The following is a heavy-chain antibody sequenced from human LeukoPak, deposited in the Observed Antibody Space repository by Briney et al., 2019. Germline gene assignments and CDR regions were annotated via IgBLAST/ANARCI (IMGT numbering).Heavy chain of an antibody. CDR1: GFPFSGYA. Sequence: GGSLSLSCAASGFPFSGYALNWVRQAPGKGLEWVSAVSGSGGTIFYSDSVKGRFTISRDHSKNTLYLQMNSLRAEDTAVYYCAKVLGSRIAVSDPFDYWGQGTLVTVSS. J-gene: IGHJ4*02. CDR2: VSGSGGTI. V-gene: IGHV3-23*01. D-gene: IGHD2-21*01. CDR3: AKVLGSRIAVSDPFDY.